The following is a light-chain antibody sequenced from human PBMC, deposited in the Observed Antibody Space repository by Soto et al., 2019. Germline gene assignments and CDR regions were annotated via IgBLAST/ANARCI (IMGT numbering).Light chain of an antibody. V-gene: IGKV1-27*01. CDR2: AAS. J-gene: IGKJ4*01. Sequence: DIQITQSQSSLSASVGDRVTITCRASQGISNYLAWYQQKPGKVPELLISAASTLQSGVPSRFSGSGSGTDFTLTISSLQPKYGANYCFQKYNSAPLTSGGGTKVEIK. CDR1: QGISNY. CDR3: QKYNSAPLT.